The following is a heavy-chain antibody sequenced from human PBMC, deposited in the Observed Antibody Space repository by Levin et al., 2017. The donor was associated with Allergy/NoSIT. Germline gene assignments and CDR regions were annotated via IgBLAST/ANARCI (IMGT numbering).Heavy chain of an antibody. V-gene: IGHV4-34*01. CDR3: ARGYGSGRGFGY. J-gene: IGHJ4*02. CDR2: INHSGST. Sequence: GSLRLSCAVYGGSFSGYYWSWIRQPPGKGLEWIGEINHSGSTNYNPSLKSRVTISVDTSKNQFSLKLSSVTAADTAVYYCARGYGSGRGFGYWGQGTLVTVSS. CDR1: GGSFSGYY. D-gene: IGHD3-10*01.